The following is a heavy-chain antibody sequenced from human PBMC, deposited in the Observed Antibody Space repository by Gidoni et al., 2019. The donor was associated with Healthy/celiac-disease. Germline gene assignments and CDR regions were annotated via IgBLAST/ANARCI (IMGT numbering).Heavy chain of an antibody. J-gene: IGHJ4*02. CDR3: AREPYSSSETFDY. V-gene: IGHV3-11*06. CDR2: ISSSSSYT. Sequence: AASGFTFSDYYMSWIRQAPGKGLEWVSYISSSSSYTNYADSVKGRFTISRDNAKNSLYLQMNSLRAEDTAVYYCAREPYSSSETFDYWGQGTLVTVSS. D-gene: IGHD6-6*01. CDR1: GFTFSDYY.